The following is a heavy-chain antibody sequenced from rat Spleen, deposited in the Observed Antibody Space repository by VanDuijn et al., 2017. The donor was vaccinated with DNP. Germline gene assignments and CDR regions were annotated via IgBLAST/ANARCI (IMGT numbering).Heavy chain of an antibody. CDR2: ITSTGGSTT. V-gene: IGHV5-31*01. CDR3: ARHGPGYKDWFAY. J-gene: IGHJ3*01. CDR1: GFTFNNYW. Sequence: EVQLVESGGDLVQPGRSLKLSCVASGFTFNNYWMTWIRQVPGKGLEWVASITSTGGSTTYYQDSVKGRFTISRDNAKSTLYLQMDSLRSEETATYYCARHGPGYKDWFAYWGQGTLVTVSS. D-gene: IGHD1-4*01.